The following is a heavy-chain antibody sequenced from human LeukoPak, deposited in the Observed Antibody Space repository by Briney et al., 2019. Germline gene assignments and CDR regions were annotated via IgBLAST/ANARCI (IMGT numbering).Heavy chain of an antibody. D-gene: IGHD3-10*01. CDR2: INHSGST. Sequence: PSETLSLTCAVYGGSFSGYYWSWIRQPPGKGLEWIGEINHSGSTNYNPSLKSRVTISVDTSKNQFSLKLRSVTAADTAVYYCARSPYGSGSYSWFDPWGQGTLVTVSS. V-gene: IGHV4-34*01. CDR3: ARSPYGSGSYSWFDP. J-gene: IGHJ5*02. CDR1: GGSFSGYY.